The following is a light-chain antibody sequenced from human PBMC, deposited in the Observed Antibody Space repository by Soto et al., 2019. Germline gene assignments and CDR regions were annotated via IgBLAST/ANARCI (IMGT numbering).Light chain of an antibody. CDR1: QSVLYSSNNKNY. Sequence: DIVMTQSPDSLAVSLGERATINCKSSQSVLYSSNNKNYLAWYQQKPGQPPKLLVYWASTRESGVPDRFSGSGSGTDFTLTIGSLQAEDVAVYYCQQYYRPPQTFSQGTKVEIK. CDR2: WAS. CDR3: QQYYRPPQT. V-gene: IGKV4-1*01. J-gene: IGKJ1*01.